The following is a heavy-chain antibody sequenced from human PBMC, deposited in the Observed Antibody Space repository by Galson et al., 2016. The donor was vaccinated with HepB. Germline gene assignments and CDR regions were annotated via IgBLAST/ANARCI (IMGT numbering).Heavy chain of an antibody. CDR1: GYTFTSYA. J-gene: IGHJ5*02. D-gene: IGHD3-3*01. Sequence: SCKASGYTFTSYAMHWVRQAPGQRLEWMGWINAGNGNTKYSQKLQGRVPITRDTSASTAYMEPSSLRSEDTAGYYCARERTRLRFLEGLSHPQNWFDPWGQGTLVTVSS. V-gene: IGHV1-3*01. CDR2: INAGNGNT. CDR3: ARERTRLRFLEGLSHPQNWFDP.